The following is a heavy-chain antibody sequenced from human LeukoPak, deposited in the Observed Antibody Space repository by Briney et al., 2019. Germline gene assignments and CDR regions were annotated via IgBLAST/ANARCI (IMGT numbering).Heavy chain of an antibody. V-gene: IGHV3-64*04. J-gene: IGHJ4*02. Sequence: GGSLRLSCSASGFTFRNYAMHWVRQAPGKGLEYVSVISGDGGSTYYADSVKDRFTISRDNSRNTLYLQMNSLRAEDTAVYYCARDSDSSGYYTPYFDYWGQGTLVTVSS. CDR3: ARDSDSSGYYTPYFDY. CDR1: GFTFRNYA. D-gene: IGHD3-22*01. CDR2: ISGDGGST.